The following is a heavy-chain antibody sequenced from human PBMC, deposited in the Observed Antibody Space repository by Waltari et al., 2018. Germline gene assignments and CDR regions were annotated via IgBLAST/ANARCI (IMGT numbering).Heavy chain of an antibody. CDR2: IWYDGSNK. Sequence: QVQLVESGGGVVQPGRSLRLSCAASGFTFSSYGMHWVRQAPGKGLGWVAVIWYDGSNKYYADSVKGRFSISRDNSKNTLYLQMNSLRAEDTAVYYCAREVESSGQDYFDYWGQGTLVTVSS. J-gene: IGHJ4*02. CDR1: GFTFSSYG. V-gene: IGHV3-33*01. CDR3: AREVESSGQDYFDY. D-gene: IGHD6-19*01.